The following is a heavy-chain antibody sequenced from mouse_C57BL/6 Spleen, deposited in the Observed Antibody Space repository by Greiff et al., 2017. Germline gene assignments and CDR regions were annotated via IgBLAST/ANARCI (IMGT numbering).Heavy chain of an antibody. V-gene: IGHV1-74*01. J-gene: IGHJ1*03. CDR3: AITVVATEDWYFDV. D-gene: IGHD1-1*01. CDR2: IHPSDSDT. CDR1: GYTFTSYW. Sequence: VQLQQPGAELVKPGASVKVSRKASGYTFTSYWMHWVKQRPGQGLEWIGRIHPSDSDTNYNQKFKGKATLTVDKSSSTAYMQLSSLTSEDSAVYYCAITVVATEDWYFDVWGTGTTVTVSS.